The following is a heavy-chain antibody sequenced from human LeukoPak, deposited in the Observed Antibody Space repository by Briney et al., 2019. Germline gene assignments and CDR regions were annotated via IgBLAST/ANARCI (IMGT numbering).Heavy chain of an antibody. CDR3: ARDTRSGSYYDYYYYMDV. D-gene: IGHD1-26*01. CDR2: IYSGGST. V-gene: IGHV3-66*02. J-gene: IGHJ6*03. CDR1: GFTVSSNY. Sequence: GGSLRLSCAASGFTVSSNYMSWVRQAPGKGLEWVSVIYSGGSTYYADSVKGRFTISRDNSKNTLYLQMNSLRAEGTAVYYCARDTRSGSYYDYYYYMDVWGKGTTVTVSS.